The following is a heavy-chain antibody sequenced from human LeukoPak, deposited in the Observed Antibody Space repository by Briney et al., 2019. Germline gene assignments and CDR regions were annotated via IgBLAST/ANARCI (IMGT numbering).Heavy chain of an antibody. J-gene: IGHJ6*02. CDR1: EFTFSSYA. V-gene: IGHV3-23*01. CDR3: AKDHLTPEYCSGGSCYPYYYGIDV. Sequence: TGGSLRLSCAASEFTFSSYAMSWVRQAPGKGLEWVSAIYGSGGSTYYADSVKGRFTISRDNSKNTPYLQMNSLSAEDTADYYCAKDHLTPEYCSGGSCYPYYYGIDVWGPGTTVTVCS. D-gene: IGHD2-15*01. CDR2: IYGSGGST.